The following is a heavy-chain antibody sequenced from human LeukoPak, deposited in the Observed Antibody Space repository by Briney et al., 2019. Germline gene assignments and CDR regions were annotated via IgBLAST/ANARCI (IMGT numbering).Heavy chain of an antibody. CDR3: ATDPSPYYYDSSGYMD. CDR2: FDPEDGET. J-gene: IGHJ4*02. D-gene: IGHD3-22*01. V-gene: IGHV1-24*01. CDR1: GYTLTELS. Sequence: ASVKVSCKVSGYTLTELSMHWVRQAPGKGLEWMGGFDPEDGETIYAQKFQGRVTMTEDTSTDTAYMELSSLRSEDTAVYYRATDPSPYYYDSSGYMDWGQGTLVTVSS.